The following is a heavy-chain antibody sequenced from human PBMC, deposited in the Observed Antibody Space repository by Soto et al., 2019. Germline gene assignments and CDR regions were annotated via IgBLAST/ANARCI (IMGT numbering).Heavy chain of an antibody. CDR1: GFTFSSYS. CDR2: ISSSSSYI. CDR3: ARSGGWFGELSIDY. D-gene: IGHD3-10*01. Sequence: EVQLVESGGGLVKPGGSLRPSCAASGFTFSSYSMNWVRQAPGKGLEWVSSISSSSSYIYYADSVKGRFTISRDNAKNSLYLQMNSLRAEDTAVYYCARSGGWFGELSIDYWGQGTLVTVSS. V-gene: IGHV3-21*01. J-gene: IGHJ4*02.